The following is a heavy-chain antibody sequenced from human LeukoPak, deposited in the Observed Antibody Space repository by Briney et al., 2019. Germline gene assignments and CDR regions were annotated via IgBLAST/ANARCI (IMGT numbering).Heavy chain of an antibody. CDR3: VSLDGVYYYHMDV. J-gene: IGHJ6*02. CDR2: ISPDGNSA. CDR1: GFTLNRYW. V-gene: IGHV3-74*03. Sequence: GGSLRLSCAASGFTLNRYWMHWVRQAPGKGLGGVSRISPDGNSATYADSVKGRFTISRDNAKNTLYLQMNSLRAEDSAVYYCVSLDGVYYYHMDVWGQGTTVIVSS. D-gene: IGHD2-8*01.